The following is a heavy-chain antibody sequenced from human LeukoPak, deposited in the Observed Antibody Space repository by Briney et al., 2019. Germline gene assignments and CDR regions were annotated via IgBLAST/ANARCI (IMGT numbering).Heavy chain of an antibody. J-gene: IGHJ6*03. CDR1: GYPINNAYY. V-gene: IGHV4-38-2*01. CDR3: ARQYDSYFYYYLNL. CDR2: LYHPDST. Sequence: PSETLSLTCGVSGYPINNAYYWVWIRQPPGKGLEWIGSLYHPDSTYYNPSLKSRVTMSVDTSGNQFSLRLSFVTAADTAVYYCARQYDSYFYYYLNLWGTGTTVTVYS. D-gene: IGHD2-2*01.